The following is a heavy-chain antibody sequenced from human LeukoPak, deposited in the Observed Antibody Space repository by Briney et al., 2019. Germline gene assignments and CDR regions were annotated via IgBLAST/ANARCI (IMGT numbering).Heavy chain of an antibody. Sequence: PSETLSLTCTVSGGSISSYYWSWIRQPPGKGLEWIGYIYHSGSTNYNPSLKSRVTISVDTSKNQFSLKLSSVTAADTAVYYCASGSSGWTTRYYFDYWGQGTLVTVSS. CDR3: ASGSSGWTTRYYFDY. V-gene: IGHV4-59*01. CDR2: IYHSGST. D-gene: IGHD6-19*01. J-gene: IGHJ4*02. CDR1: GGSISSYY.